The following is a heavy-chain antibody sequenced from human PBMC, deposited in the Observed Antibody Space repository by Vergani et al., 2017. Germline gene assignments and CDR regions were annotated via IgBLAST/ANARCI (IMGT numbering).Heavy chain of an antibody. CDR3: ARRLSGNWFDP. D-gene: IGHD3-10*01. V-gene: IGHV4-39*07. Sequence: QLQLQESGPGLVKPSETLSLTCTVSGGSISSSSYYWGWIRQPPGKGLEWIGSIYYSGSTNSTPSLKSRVTISVDTSKNQFSLKLSSVTAADTAVYYGARRLSGNWFDPWGQGTLVTVSS. CDR2: IYYSGST. J-gene: IGHJ5*02. CDR1: GGSISSSSYY.